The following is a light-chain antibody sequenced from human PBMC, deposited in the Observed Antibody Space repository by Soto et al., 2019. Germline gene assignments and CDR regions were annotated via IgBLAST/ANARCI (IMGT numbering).Light chain of an antibody. V-gene: IGKV3-15*01. CDR3: QQYHNLWT. CDR1: QRVGSN. Sequence: EIVLTQSPATLSLSPGERATLSCRASQRVGSNLAWYQQKLGQAPRLLIYAASTRATGIPARFSGSGSGTEFTLTITSLQSEDFALYYCQQYHNLWTFGQGTKVDIK. J-gene: IGKJ1*01. CDR2: AAS.